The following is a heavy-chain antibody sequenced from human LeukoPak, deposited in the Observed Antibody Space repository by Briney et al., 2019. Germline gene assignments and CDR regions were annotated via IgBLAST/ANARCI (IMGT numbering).Heavy chain of an antibody. D-gene: IGHD5-18*01. CDR1: GFTFSSYW. Sequence: GGSLRLSCAASGFTFSSYWMHWVRHTPGKELVWVSRIKGDGSSTSYADSVKGRFTISRDNAKNTLYLQMNSLRAEDTAVYYCARDGYSFGHDFDYWGQGTLVTVSS. CDR3: ARDGYSFGHDFDY. V-gene: IGHV3-74*01. J-gene: IGHJ4*02. CDR2: IKGDGSST.